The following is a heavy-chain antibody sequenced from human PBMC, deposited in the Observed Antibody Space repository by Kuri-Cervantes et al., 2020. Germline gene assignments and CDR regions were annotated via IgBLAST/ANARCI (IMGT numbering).Heavy chain of an antibody. CDR1: GFTFSSYW. V-gene: IGHV3-7*01. CDR3: AREMYSSSPFDY. D-gene: IGHD6-13*01. CDR2: IKQDGSEK. Sequence: LSLTCAASGFTFSSYWMSWVRQAPGKGLEWVANIKQDGSEKYYVDSVKGRFTISRDNAKNSLYLQMNSLRAEDTAVYYCAREMYSSSPFDYWGQGTLVTVSS. J-gene: IGHJ4*02.